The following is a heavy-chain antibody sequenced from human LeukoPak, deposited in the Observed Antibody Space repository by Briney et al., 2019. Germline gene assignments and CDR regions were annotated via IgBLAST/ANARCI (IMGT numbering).Heavy chain of an antibody. CDR3: ARHDSSGPYNAFDV. J-gene: IGHJ3*01. Sequence: SETLSLTCAVSGGSIRTSTYYWGWIRQPPGKGLEWIGGIYFGGNTYYNPSLKSRDTISVDTSKNQFSLKLSSVTAVDTAVYYCARHDSSGPYNAFDVWGQGTMVTVSS. CDR2: IYFGGNT. V-gene: IGHV4-39*01. CDR1: GGSIRTSTYY. D-gene: IGHD3-22*01.